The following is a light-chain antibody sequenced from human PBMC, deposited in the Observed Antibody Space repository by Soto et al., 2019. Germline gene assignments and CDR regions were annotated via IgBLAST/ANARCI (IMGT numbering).Light chain of an antibody. CDR3: QQRSNWPPT. J-gene: IGKJ5*01. CDR1: QSVSSN. Sequence: EIVMTQSPATLSVSPGERATLSCRASQSVSSNLAWYQQKPGQSPRLLIYGTSTRATGIPARFSGSGSGTDFTLTISSLEPEDFAVYYCQQRSNWPPTFGQGTRLEI. CDR2: GTS. V-gene: IGKV3-15*01.